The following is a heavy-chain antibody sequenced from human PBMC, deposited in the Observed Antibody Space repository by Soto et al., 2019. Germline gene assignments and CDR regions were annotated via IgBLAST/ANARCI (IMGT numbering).Heavy chain of an antibody. D-gene: IGHD6-13*01. Sequence: GGSLRLSCAASGFTFSSYGMHWVRQAPGKGLEWVAVISYDGSNKYYADSVKGRFTISRDNSKNTLYLQMNSLRAEDTAVYYCAKDSSYSSSLYYYGMDVWGQGTTVTVSS. J-gene: IGHJ6*02. CDR3: AKDSSYSSSLYYYGMDV. CDR1: GFTFSSYG. V-gene: IGHV3-30*18. CDR2: ISYDGSNK.